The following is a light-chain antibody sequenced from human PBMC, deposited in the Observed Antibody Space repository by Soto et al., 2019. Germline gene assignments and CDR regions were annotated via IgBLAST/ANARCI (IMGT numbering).Light chain of an antibody. CDR3: HQYADWPPRGT. CDR1: QSIGSD. J-gene: IGKJ1*01. V-gene: IGKV3-15*01. CDR2: GAS. Sequence: ERVMTQSPAALSVSPGGRVSLSCRASQSIGSDLAWYQKKPGQAPRLLIYGASTRATGIPARFSGSGSGTEVTLTISSLQSEDCAVYDCHQYADWPPRGTFGRGNKVEIK.